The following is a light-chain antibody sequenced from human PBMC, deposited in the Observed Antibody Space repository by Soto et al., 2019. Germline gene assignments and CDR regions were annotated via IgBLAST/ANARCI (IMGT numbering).Light chain of an antibody. V-gene: IGLV2-14*01. CDR3: TSYTGSSTLGV. CDR1: SSDVGGYNY. Sequence: QSALTQPASVSGSPGQSITISCTGTSSDVGGYNYVSWYQQHPGKAPKLIIYAVTDRPPGVSSRFSGSKSGNTASLTISGLQAEDEADYYCTSYTGSSTLGVFGGGTKLTVL. CDR2: AVT. J-gene: IGLJ2*01.